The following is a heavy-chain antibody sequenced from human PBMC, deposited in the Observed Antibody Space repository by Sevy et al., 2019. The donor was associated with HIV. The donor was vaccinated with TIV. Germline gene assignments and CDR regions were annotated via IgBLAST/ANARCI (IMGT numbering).Heavy chain of an antibody. J-gene: IGHJ6*02. D-gene: IGHD6-19*01. Sequence: SETLSLTCAVSGYSISSGYYWGWIRQPPGKGLEWIGSIYHSGSTYYNPSLKSRVTISGDTSKNQFSLELSSVTAADTAVYYCAREAVAVAGTWDYYYYYGMDVWGQGTTVTVSS. CDR3: AREAVAVAGTWDYYYYYGMDV. CDR1: GYSISSGYY. CDR2: IYHSGST. V-gene: IGHV4-38-2*02.